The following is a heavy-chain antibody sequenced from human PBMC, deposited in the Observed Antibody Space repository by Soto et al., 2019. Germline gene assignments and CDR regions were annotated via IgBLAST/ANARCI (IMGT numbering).Heavy chain of an antibody. CDR3: ARDLSPKWELLPDAVDI. CDR1: GGTFSSYA. J-gene: IGHJ3*02. D-gene: IGHD1-26*01. Sequence: SVKVSCKASGGTFSSYAITWVRQAPGQGLEWMGGIIPIFGTANYAQKFQGRVTITVDESTSTAYMELSSLRSEDTAVYYCARDLSPKWELLPDAVDIWGQGTMVT. CDR2: IIPIFGTA. V-gene: IGHV1-69*13.